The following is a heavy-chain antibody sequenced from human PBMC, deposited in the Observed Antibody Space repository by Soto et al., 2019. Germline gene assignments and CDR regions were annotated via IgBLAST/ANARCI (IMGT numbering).Heavy chain of an antibody. J-gene: IGHJ5*02. Sequence: PSDTLSLTCSFCGAALNSGNYYVSWIRQVPGKGLEWIGHIYVTGAVDYNPSLRDRITISQGTSERQFSLNLRLVTAADTAVYYCARLRIATNNYKWFDPWGQGTLVTGSS. CDR3: ARLRIATNNYKWFDP. D-gene: IGHD2-21*01. CDR2: IYVTGAV. CDR1: GAALNSGNYY. V-gene: IGHV4-31*03.